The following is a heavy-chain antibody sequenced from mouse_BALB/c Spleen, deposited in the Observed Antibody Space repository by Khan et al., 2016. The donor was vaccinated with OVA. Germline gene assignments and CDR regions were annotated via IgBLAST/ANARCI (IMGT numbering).Heavy chain of an antibody. J-gene: IGHJ4*01. CDR2: MWGDGST. CDR1: GFSLANYG. CDR3: ARQPYYHYNVMDY. D-gene: IGHD2-10*01. Sequence: QVQLKQSGPGLVAPSQSLSITCTISGFSLANYGVHWVRQPPGKGLEWLVLMWGDGSTSYNSVLKSRLTVSTDNSRSQVFLKMNSLQTDDTAMYFCARQPYYHYNVMDYWGQGTSVNVSS. V-gene: IGHV2-6-1*01.